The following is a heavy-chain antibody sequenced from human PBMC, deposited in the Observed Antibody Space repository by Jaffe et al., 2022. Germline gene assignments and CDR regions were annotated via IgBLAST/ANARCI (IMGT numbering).Heavy chain of an antibody. CDR2: ISWNSGSI. CDR1: GFTFDDYA. Sequence: EVQLVESGGGLVQPGRSLRLSCAASGFTFDDYAMHWVRQAPGKGLEWVSGISWNSGSIGYADSVKGRFTISRDNAKNSLYLQMNSLRAEDTALYYCAKDRYRIRPQLAPNFDYWGQGTLVTVSS. J-gene: IGHJ4*02. V-gene: IGHV3-9*01. D-gene: IGHD1-20*01. CDR3: AKDRYRIRPQLAPNFDY.